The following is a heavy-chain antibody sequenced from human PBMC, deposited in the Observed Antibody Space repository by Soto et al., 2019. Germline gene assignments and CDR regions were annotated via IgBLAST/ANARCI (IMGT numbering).Heavy chain of an antibody. D-gene: IGHD3-22*01. CDR2: IYPGDSDT. V-gene: IGHV5-51*01. Sequence: GESLEISCKGSGYTFTEYWIGWVRRLPGKGLEWMGMIYPGDSDTRYSPSFQGHVTITVDKSTSTAYLQWNTLKSSDTAMYYCVKHITTFRSSDYDMDVWGQGTTVTDSS. CDR1: GYTFTEYW. CDR3: VKHITTFRSSDYDMDV. J-gene: IGHJ6*02.